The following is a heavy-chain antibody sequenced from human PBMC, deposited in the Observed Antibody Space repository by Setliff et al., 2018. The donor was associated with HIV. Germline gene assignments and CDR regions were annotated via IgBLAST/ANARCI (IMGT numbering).Heavy chain of an antibody. D-gene: IGHD3-22*01. CDR3: ARGGVYYYDSSGWSMDY. V-gene: IGHV1-2*02. CDR1: GYTFTDYF. Sequence: ASVKVSCKASGYTFTDYFLHWVRQAPGQGLEWMGYINPNTGDTNSAQKFQGRVTVTRDTSISSVYMELSRLRSEDTAVYYCARGGVYYYDSSGWSMDYWGQGTLVTVSS. J-gene: IGHJ4*02. CDR2: INPNTGDT.